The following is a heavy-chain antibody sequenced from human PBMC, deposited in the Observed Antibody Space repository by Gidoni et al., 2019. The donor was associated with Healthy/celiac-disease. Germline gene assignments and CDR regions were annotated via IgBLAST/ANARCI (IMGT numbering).Heavy chain of an antibody. Sequence: QVQLQESGPGLVKPSQTLSLTCTVSGGSISSGSYYWSWIRQPAGKGLEWIGRIYTRGSTNYNPSLKSRVTISVDTSKNQCSLKLSSVTAADTAVYYCARAPDQFNYYYYMDVWGKGTTVTVSS. CDR2: IYTRGST. J-gene: IGHJ6*03. V-gene: IGHV4-61*02. CDR1: GGSISSGSYY. CDR3: ARAPDQFNYYYYMDV.